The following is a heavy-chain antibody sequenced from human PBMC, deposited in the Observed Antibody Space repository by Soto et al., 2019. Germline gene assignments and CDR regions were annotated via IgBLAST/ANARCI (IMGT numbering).Heavy chain of an antibody. CDR2: IIPIFGTA. V-gene: IGHV1-69*13. CDR1: GGTFSSYA. Sequence: SVKVSCKASGGTFSSYAISWVRQAPGQGLEWMGGIIPIFGTANYAQKFQGRVTITADESTSTAYMELSSLRSEDTAVYYCARSSYGDYPFDYWGQGTLVTVSS. CDR3: ARSSYGDYPFDY. D-gene: IGHD4-17*01. J-gene: IGHJ4*02.